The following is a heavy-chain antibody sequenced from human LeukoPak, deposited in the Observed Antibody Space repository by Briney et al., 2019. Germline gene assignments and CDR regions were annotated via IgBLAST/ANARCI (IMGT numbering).Heavy chain of an antibody. Sequence: SETLSLTCAVYGGSFSGYYWRWIRQPPGKGLEWIGEINHRGSTNYNPSLKSRVTISVDTSKNQFSLKLSSVTAADTAVYYCARGGGGAARRWIWPEDWFDPWGQGTLVTVSS. CDR3: ARGGGGAARRWIWPEDWFDP. V-gene: IGHV4-34*01. D-gene: IGHD6-6*01. J-gene: IGHJ5*02. CDR1: GGSFSGYY. CDR2: INHRGST.